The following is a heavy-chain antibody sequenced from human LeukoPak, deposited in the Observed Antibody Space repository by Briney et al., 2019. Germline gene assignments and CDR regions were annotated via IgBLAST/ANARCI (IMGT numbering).Heavy chain of an antibody. Sequence: ASVKVSCKASGYTFTSYYMHWVRQAPGRGLEWMGIINPSGGSTSYAQKFQGRVTMTRDTSTSTVYMELSSLRSEDTAVYYCARNLRAYDAFDIWGQGTMVTVSS. J-gene: IGHJ3*02. V-gene: IGHV1-46*01. CDR3: ARNLRAYDAFDI. D-gene: IGHD3-16*01. CDR2: INPSGGST. CDR1: GYTFTSYY.